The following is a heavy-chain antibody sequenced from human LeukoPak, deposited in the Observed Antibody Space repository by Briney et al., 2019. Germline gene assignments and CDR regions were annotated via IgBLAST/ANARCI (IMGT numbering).Heavy chain of an antibody. V-gene: IGHV1-8*01. Sequence: GASVKVSCKASGYTFTSYDINWVRQAPGQGLEWMGWMNPNSGNTGYAQKFQGRVTMTRNTSISTAYMELSSLRSEDTAVYYCARGDLPLVYCSGGSCYFGDYYYGMDVWGQGTTVTVSS. CDR3: ARGDLPLVYCSGGSCYFGDYYYGMDV. D-gene: IGHD2-15*01. J-gene: IGHJ6*02. CDR1: GYTFTSYD. CDR2: MNPNSGNT.